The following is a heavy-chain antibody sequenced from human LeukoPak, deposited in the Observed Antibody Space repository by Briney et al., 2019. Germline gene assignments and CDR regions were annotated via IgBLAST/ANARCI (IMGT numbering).Heavy chain of an antibody. CDR2: ISAYNGNT. D-gene: IGHD3-10*01. CDR3: ASSHFGLNWFDP. J-gene: IGHJ5*02. Sequence: ASVKVSCKASGYTFTSYGISWVRQAPGQGLEWMGWISAYNGNTNYAQKLQGRVTMTTDTSTSTAYMELRSLRSDDTAVYYCASSHFGLNWFDPWGQGTLVTVSS. CDR1: GYTFTSYG. V-gene: IGHV1-18*01.